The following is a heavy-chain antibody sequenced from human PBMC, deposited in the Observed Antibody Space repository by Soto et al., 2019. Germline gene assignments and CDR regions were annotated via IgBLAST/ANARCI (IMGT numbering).Heavy chain of an antibody. J-gene: IGHJ5*02. Sequence: QVQLVQARAEVKKPGSSLKVSCKASAGTFSSYAISWVRQAPGQGLEWMGGIIPIFGTANYAQTFQCSVTITANESTSKSYMELSSLRSEDTAVYYCARAPTVTTYNWFDPWGQGTLVTVAS. V-gene: IGHV1-69*01. D-gene: IGHD4-4*01. CDR1: AGTFSSYA. CDR3: ARAPTVTTYNWFDP. CDR2: IIPIFGTA.